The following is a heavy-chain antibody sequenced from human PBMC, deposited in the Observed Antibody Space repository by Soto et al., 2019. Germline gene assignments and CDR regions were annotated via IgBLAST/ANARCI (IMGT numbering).Heavy chain of an antibody. CDR3: ARVSTYGKTTDY. CDR2: IYYSGST. V-gene: IGHV4-31*03. Sequence: QVQLQESGPGLVKPSQTLSLTCTVSGGSISSGGYYWSWIRQHPGKGLEWIGYIYYSGSTYYNPSLKSRVTISVDTSKNQFALKLSSVTDADTAVYYCARVSTYGKTTDYWGQGTLVTVSS. CDR1: GGSISSGGYY. D-gene: IGHD4-17*01. J-gene: IGHJ4*02.